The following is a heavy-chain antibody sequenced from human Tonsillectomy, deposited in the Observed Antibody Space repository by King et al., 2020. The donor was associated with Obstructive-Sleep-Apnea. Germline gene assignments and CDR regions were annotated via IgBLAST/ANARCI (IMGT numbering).Heavy chain of an antibody. V-gene: IGHV3-30*02. Sequence: VQLVESGGGVVQPGRSLRLSCAASGFTFSSYGMHWVRQAPGKGLEGVACIEFHGSNQYYADSWKGRFTISRDNSKNTLYLQTNSLRAEDTAVYYCAKETEFSSGGRCYSDYLDCWGQGTLVTVSS. CDR1: GFTFSSYG. CDR2: IEFHGSNQ. J-gene: IGHJ4*02. CDR3: AKETEFSSGGRCYSDYLDC. D-gene: IGHD2-15*01.